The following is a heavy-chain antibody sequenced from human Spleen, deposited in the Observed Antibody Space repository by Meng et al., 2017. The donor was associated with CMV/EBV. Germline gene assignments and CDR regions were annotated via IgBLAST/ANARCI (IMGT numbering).Heavy chain of an antibody. V-gene: IGHV3-11*04. CDR1: GFTFNDFY. Sequence: GESLKISCAASGFTFNDFYMTWIRQAPGKGLEWVSYIRSSGTTMYYADSVKGRFTISRDNAEKSVYLQMNSLRAEDTAVYYCARSMYGSGSRPLEYWGQGTLVTVSS. J-gene: IGHJ4*02. CDR2: IRSSGTTM. CDR3: ARSMYGSGSRPLEY. D-gene: IGHD3-10*01.